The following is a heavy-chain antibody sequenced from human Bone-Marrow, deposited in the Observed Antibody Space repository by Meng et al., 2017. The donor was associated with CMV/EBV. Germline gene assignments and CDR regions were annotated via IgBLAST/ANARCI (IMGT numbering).Heavy chain of an antibody. CDR3: ARDLVAAPGGFDYFYGMDV. CDR1: GFTFNSHV. V-gene: IGHV3-30-3*01. CDR2: ISYNGNKK. Sequence: GGSLRLSCTASGFTFNSHVMYWVRQAPGKGPECVAVISYNGNKKYYIDSVKGRFTISRDNSKSTLYLQMNSLRSDDTSVYYCARDLVAAPGGFDYFYGMDVWGQGTTVTCCS. J-gene: IGHJ6*01. D-gene: IGHD6-13*01.